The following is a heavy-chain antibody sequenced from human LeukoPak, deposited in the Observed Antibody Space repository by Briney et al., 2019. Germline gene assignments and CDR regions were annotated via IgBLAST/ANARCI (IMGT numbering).Heavy chain of an antibody. D-gene: IGHD6-19*01. CDR1: GGSISSSY. J-gene: IGHJ4*02. V-gene: IGHV4-59*01. Sequence: SQTLSLTCTVSGGSISSSYWSWIRQPPGKGLEWIGYIYYSGSTNYNPSLKSRVTISVDTSKNQFSLKLSSVTAADTAVYYCARDRRYSSGWYGIDYWGQGTLVTVSS. CDR3: ARDRRYSSGWYGIDY. CDR2: IYYSGST.